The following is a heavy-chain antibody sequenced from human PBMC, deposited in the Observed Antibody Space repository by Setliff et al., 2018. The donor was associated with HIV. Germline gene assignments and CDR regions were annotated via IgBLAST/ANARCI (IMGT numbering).Heavy chain of an antibody. J-gene: IGHJ4*02. CDR1: GFTFSSYA. CDR2: ISYDGSNK. CDR3: ARDIGALGYFDY. Sequence: GESLKISCAASGFTFSSYAMHWVRQAPGKGLEWVAVISYDGSNKYYADSVKGRFTISRDNSKNTLYLQMNSLRAEDTAVYYCARDIGALGYFDYWGQGTLVTVSS. D-gene: IGHD3-10*01. V-gene: IGHV3-30*04.